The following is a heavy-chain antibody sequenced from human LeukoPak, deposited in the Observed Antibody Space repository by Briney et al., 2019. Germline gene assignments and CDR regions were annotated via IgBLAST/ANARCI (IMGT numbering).Heavy chain of an antibody. D-gene: IGHD3-3*01. Sequence: GGSLRLSCAASGFTFSSCSMNWVRQAPGKGLEWVSYISSSSSTIYYADSVKGRFTISRDNAKNSLYLQMNSLRAEDTAVYYCAREDLRVVDYWGQGTLVTVSS. CDR3: AREDLRVVDY. V-gene: IGHV3-48*01. CDR1: GFTFSSCS. J-gene: IGHJ4*02. CDR2: ISSSSSTI.